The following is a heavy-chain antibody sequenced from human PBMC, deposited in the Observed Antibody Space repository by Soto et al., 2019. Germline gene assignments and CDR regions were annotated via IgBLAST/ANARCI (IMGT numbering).Heavy chain of an antibody. CDR3: ARDVASRGSYYYYYYGMDV. CDR2: ISYDGSNK. J-gene: IGHJ6*02. V-gene: IGHV3-30-3*01. CDR1: GFTFSSYA. Sequence: GGSLRLSCAASGFTFSSYAMHWVRQAPGKGLEWVAVISYDGSNKYYADSVKGRFTISRDNSKNTLYLQMNSLRAEDTAVYYCARDVASRGSYYYYYYGMDVWGQGTTVTVSS. D-gene: IGHD1-26*01.